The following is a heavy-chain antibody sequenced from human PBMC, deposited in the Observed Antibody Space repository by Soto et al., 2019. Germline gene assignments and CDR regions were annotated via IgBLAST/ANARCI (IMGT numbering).Heavy chain of an antibody. Sequence: SETLSLTCTVSGGSISSYYWSWIRQPPGKGLEWIGYIYYSGSTNYNPSLKSRVTISVDTSKNQFSLKLSSVTAADTAVYYCARDLMEALPGYNWFDPWGQGTLVTVSS. V-gene: IGHV4-59*01. J-gene: IGHJ5*02. D-gene: IGHD3-3*01. CDR3: ARDLMEALPGYNWFDP. CDR2: IYYSGST. CDR1: GGSISSYY.